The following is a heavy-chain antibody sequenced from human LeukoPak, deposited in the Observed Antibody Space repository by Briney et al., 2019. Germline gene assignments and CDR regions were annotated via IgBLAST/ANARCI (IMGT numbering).Heavy chain of an antibody. CDR1: GGSISSYY. D-gene: IGHD3-3*01. CDR2: IYYSGST. V-gene: IGHV4-59*01. Sequence: PSETLSLTCTVSGGSISSYYWSWIRQPPGKGLEWIGYIYYSGSTYYNPSLKGRVTISVDTSKNQFSLKLSSVTAADTAVYYCARALGGVTIFGVVITHFDYWGQGTLVTVSS. J-gene: IGHJ4*02. CDR3: ARALGGVTIFGVVITHFDY.